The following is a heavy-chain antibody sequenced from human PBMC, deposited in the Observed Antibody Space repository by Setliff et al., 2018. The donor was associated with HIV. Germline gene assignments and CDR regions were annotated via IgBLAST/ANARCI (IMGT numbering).Heavy chain of an antibody. J-gene: IGHJ4*02. V-gene: IGHV1-18*01. D-gene: IGHD3-9*01. Sequence: ASVKVSCKASGGTFSSYAISWVRQAPGQGLEWMGWISAYNGNTNYAQKLQGRVTMTTDTSTSTAYMELRSLRSDDTAVYYCARRYYDILTGYYTDYWGQGTLVTVSS. CDR1: GGTFSSYA. CDR2: ISAYNGNT. CDR3: ARRYYDILTGYYTDY.